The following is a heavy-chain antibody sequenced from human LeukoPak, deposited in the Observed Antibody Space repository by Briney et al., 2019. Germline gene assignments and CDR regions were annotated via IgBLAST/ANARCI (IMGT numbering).Heavy chain of an antibody. CDR2: IIPILGIA. CDR3: ARWGYCSSTSCQRGYYFDY. D-gene: IGHD2-2*01. Sequence: SVKVSCKASGGTFSSYAISWVRQAPGQGLEWMGRIIPILGIANYAQKFQGRVTITTDESTSTAYMELSSLRSEDTAVYYCARWGYCSSTSCQRGYYFDYWGQGTLVTVSS. CDR1: GGTFSSYA. V-gene: IGHV1-69*04. J-gene: IGHJ4*02.